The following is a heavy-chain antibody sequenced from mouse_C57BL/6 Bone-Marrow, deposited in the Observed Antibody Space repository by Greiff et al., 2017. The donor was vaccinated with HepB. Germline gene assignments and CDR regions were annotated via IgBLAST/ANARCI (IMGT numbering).Heavy chain of an antibody. CDR1: GYTFTSYW. CDR3: ARGYYWYFDV. V-gene: IGHV1-61*01. CDR2: IYPFDSET. Sequence: QVQLQQPGAELVRPGSSVKLSCKASGYTFTSYWMDWVKQRPGQGLEWIGNIYPFDSETHYNQKFKDKATLTVDKSSSTAYMQLSSLTSEDSAVYYCARGYYWYFDVWGTGTTVTVSS. J-gene: IGHJ1*03.